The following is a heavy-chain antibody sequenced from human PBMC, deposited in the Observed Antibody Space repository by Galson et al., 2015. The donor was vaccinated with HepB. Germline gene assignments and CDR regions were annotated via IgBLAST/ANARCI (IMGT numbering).Heavy chain of an antibody. J-gene: IGHJ4*01. CDR2: IKQDGSEQ. CDR1: GFTFSSYW. Sequence: SLRLSCAASGFTFSSYWMSWVRQAPGKGLEWVANIKQDGSEQYYVDSVKGRFTISRDNAKNSLYLQMNSLRAEDTAVYYCARVNPRPYVSFKWSRSTSRAIFDYWGHGTLVTVSS. CDR3: ARVNPRPYVSFKWSRSTSRAIFDY. V-gene: IGHV3-7*03. D-gene: IGHD2-15*01.